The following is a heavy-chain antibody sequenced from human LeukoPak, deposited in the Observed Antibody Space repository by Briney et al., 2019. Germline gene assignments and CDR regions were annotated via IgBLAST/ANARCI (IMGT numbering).Heavy chain of an antibody. CDR1: GFTFSSYA. CDR2: ISYDGSNK. CDR3: ARDSSITMIVEAFPWFDP. Sequence: PGGSLRLSCAASGFTFSSYAMHWVRQAPGKGLEWVAVISYDGSNKYYADSVKGRFTISRDNSKNTLYLQMNSLRAEDTAVYYCARDSSITMIVEAFPWFDPWGQGTLVTVSS. D-gene: IGHD3-22*01. J-gene: IGHJ5*02. V-gene: IGHV3-30-3*01.